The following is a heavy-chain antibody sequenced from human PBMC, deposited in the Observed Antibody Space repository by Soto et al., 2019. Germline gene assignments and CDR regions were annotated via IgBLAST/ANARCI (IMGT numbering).Heavy chain of an antibody. J-gene: IGHJ6*02. CDR2: ISAYNGNT. Sequence: ASVKVSCKASGYTFTSYGISWVRQAPGQGLEWMGWISAYNGNTNYAQKLQGRVTMTTDTSTSTAYMELRSLRSDDTAVYYCARXHSSSRYYYYGMDVWGQGTTVTVSS. CDR3: ARXHSSSRYYYYGMDV. CDR1: GYTFTSYG. V-gene: IGHV1-18*01. D-gene: IGHD6-6*01.